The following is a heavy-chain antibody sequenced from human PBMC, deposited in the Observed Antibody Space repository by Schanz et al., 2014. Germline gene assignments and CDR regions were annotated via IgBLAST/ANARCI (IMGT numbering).Heavy chain of an antibody. CDR1: GGSISSSSYY. J-gene: IGHJ6*02. CDR2: IYYSGST. CDR3: ARHSGYYYYYGMDV. Sequence: QLQLQESGPGLVKPSETLSLTCTVSGGSISSSSYYWGWIRQPPGKGLEWIGSIYYSGSTYYNPSLKSGVTISVDTSKNQFSLKRSSVTAADTAVYYCARHSGYYYYYGMDVWGQGTTVTVSS. V-gene: IGHV4-39*01.